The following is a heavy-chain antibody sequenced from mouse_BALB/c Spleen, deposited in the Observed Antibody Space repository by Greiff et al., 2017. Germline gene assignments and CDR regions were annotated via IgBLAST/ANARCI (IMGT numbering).Heavy chain of an antibody. CDR2: INSNGGST. CDR3: ARDTMIN. Sequence: DVKLLESGGGLVQPGGSLKLSCAASGFTFSSYGMSWVRQTPDKRLELVATINSNGGSTYYPDSVKGRFTISRDNAKNTLYLQMSSLKSEDTAMYYCARDTMINWGQGTLVTVSA. J-gene: IGHJ3*01. V-gene: IGHV5-6-3*01. D-gene: IGHD2-4*01. CDR1: GFTFSSYG.